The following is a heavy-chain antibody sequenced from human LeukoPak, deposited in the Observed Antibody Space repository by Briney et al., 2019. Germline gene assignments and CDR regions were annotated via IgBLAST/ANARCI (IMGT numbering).Heavy chain of an antibody. CDR1: GGSFSNFG. CDR2: IHPSTGNP. D-gene: IGHD3-16*02. Sequence: ASVKVSCKASGGSFSNFGISWVRQAPGQGLEWMGWIHPSTGNPTYAQGFTGRFVFSLDTSVSTTYLQISSLKAEDTAVYYCARAYQHLGELSLPHYWGQGTLVTVSS. CDR3: ARAYQHLGELSLPHY. V-gene: IGHV7-4-1*02. J-gene: IGHJ4*02.